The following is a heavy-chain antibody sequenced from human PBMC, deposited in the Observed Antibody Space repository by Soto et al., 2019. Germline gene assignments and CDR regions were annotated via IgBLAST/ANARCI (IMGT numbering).Heavy chain of an antibody. CDR3: ARGSGSEPFFAFDI. CDR2: IIPIFGTA. D-gene: IGHD1-26*01. Sequence: SVKVSCKASGGTFSSYAISWVRQAPGQGLEWMGGIIPIFGTANYAQKFQGRVTITADESTSTAYMELSSLRSEDTAVYYCARGSGSEPFFAFDIWGQGTMVTVSS. J-gene: IGHJ3*02. CDR1: GGTFSSYA. V-gene: IGHV1-69*13.